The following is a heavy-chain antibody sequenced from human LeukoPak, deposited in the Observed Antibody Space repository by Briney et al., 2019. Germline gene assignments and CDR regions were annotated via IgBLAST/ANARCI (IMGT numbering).Heavy chain of an antibody. Sequence: GGSLRLSCAASGFTFSSYEMNWVRQAPGKGLEWVSYISSSGSTIYYADSVKGRFTISRDNAKNSLYLQMNSLRAEDTAVYYCARTGDFDWLLPTDYWGQGTLVTVSS. V-gene: IGHV3-48*03. J-gene: IGHJ4*02. CDR2: ISSSGSTI. CDR1: GFTFSSYE. D-gene: IGHD3-9*01. CDR3: ARTGDFDWLLPTDY.